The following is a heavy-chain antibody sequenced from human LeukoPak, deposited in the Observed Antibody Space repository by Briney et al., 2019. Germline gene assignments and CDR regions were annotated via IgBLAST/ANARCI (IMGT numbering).Heavy chain of an antibody. V-gene: IGHV4-39*01. CDR1: GGSISSNSYY. D-gene: IGHD2-2*01. Sequence: SETLSLTCTVSGGSISSNSYYWGWIRQPPGKGLEWIGSIYYSGSTHYNPSLKSRVTISVDTSKNQFSLKLSSVTAADTAVYYCARQGDCSSTSCSKSSFDYWGQGTLVTVSS. CDR2: IYYSGST. CDR3: ARQGDCSSTSCSKSSFDY. J-gene: IGHJ4*02.